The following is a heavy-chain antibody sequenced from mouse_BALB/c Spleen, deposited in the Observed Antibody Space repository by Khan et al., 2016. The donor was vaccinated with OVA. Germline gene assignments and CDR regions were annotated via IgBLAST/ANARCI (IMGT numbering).Heavy chain of an antibody. CDR2: IYPGTDNT. CDR1: GYIFTSYW. J-gene: IGHJ2*01. D-gene: IGHD3-2*02. V-gene: IGHV1S132*01. Sequence: QVQLKESGTELVRPAASVKLSCKTSGYIFTSYWIHWVKQRSGQGLEWIARIYPGTDNTYYNEKLKDKAIMTVDKSSSTAYMQLSSLKSEDSAVYFCAREEALYYFDYWGQGTTLTVSS. CDR3: AREEALYYFDY.